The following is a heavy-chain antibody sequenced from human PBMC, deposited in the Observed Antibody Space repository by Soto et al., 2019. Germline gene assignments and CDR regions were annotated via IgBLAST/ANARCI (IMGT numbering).Heavy chain of an antibody. D-gene: IGHD2-21*02. V-gene: IGHV4-31*01. Sequence: QVQLQESGPGLVKPSQTLSLTCTVSGGSINSGGYYWSWIRQHPGKGLEWIGYIYYSGSTYYNPSLKGLVTISVDTSKNQFSLKLSSVTAADTAVYYCARICGGACHNGMDVWGQGTTATVSS. J-gene: IGHJ6*02. CDR1: GGSINSGGYY. CDR3: ARICGGACHNGMDV. CDR2: IYYSGST.